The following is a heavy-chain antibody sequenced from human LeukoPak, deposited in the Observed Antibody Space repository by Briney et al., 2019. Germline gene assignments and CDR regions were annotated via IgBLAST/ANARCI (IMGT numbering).Heavy chain of an antibody. CDR2: INPSGGST. CDR1: GYTFTSYY. CDR3: ARAPYPRYFDWLLSGAFDI. D-gene: IGHD3-9*01. V-gene: IGHV1-46*03. J-gene: IGHJ3*02. Sequence: ASVKVSCKASGYTFTSYYMHWVRQAPGQGLEWMGIINPSGGSTSYAQKFQGRVIMTRDTSTSTVYMELSSLRSEDTAVYYCARAPYPRYFDWLLSGAFDIWGQGTMVTVSS.